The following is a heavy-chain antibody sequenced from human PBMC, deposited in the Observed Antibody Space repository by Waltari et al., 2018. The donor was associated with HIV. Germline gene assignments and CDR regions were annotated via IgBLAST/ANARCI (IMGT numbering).Heavy chain of an antibody. CDR1: GFTFSSHW. CDR2: INSDGSST. CDR3: ARPGGDSGSYGRFDY. V-gene: IGHV3-74*01. Sequence: EVQLVESGGGLIQPGGSLRLSCAASGFTFSSHWTHWVRQAPGKGLVWVSRINSDGSSTSYADSVKGRFTISRDNAKNTLYLQMDSLRAEDTAVYYCARPGGDSGSYGRFDYWGQGTLVTVSS. D-gene: IGHD1-26*01. J-gene: IGHJ4*02.